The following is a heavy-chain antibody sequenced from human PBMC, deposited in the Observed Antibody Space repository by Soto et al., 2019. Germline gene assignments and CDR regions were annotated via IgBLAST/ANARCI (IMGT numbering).Heavy chain of an antibody. J-gene: IGHJ5*02. V-gene: IGHV1-8*01. CDR3: ASEPVVQRLDP. CDR1: GYLFTSSD. CDR2: LNPTTGNT. D-gene: IGHD3-16*02. Sequence: GASVKVSCKASGYLFTSSDINWVRQATGQGLEWMGWLNPTTGNTGYAQNFQGRVTMTRNTSISTAYMELSSLRSEDTAVYYCASEPVVQRLDPWGQGTLVTVSS.